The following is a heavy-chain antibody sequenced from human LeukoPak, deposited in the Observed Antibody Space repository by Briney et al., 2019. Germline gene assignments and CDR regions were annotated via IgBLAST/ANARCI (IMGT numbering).Heavy chain of an antibody. V-gene: IGHV1-8*03. Sequence: ASVKVSCKASGYTFTSYDINWVRQATGQGLEWMGWMNPNSGNTGYAQKFQGRVTITRNTSISTAYMELSGLRSEDTAVYYCARGSSMYYDILTGYSDFDYWGQGTLVTVSS. CDR3: ARGSSMYYDILTGYSDFDY. CDR2: MNPNSGNT. J-gene: IGHJ4*02. D-gene: IGHD3-9*01. CDR1: GYTFTSYD.